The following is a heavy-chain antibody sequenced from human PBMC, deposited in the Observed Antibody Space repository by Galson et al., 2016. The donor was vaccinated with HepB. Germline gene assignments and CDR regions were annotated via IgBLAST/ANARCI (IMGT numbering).Heavy chain of an antibody. V-gene: IGHV3-66*02. Sequence: SLRLSCAASGFAVSRNFISWVRQAPGNGLEWVSLTYSGGNTYYADSVTGRFNISRDTLKNTLHLQMNSLRPEDTGTYFCAKGFYAVVWGKGTTVTVSS. CDR3: AKGFYAVV. CDR2: TYSGGNT. J-gene: IGHJ6*04. D-gene: IGHD2/OR15-2a*01. CDR1: GFAVSRNF.